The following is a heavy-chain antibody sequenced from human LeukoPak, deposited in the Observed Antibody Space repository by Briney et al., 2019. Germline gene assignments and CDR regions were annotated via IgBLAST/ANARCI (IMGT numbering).Heavy chain of an antibody. CDR1: GFTFSSYW. V-gene: IGHV3-7*01. CDR3: ATYSTRNAREFQS. J-gene: IGHJ1*01. CDR2: INEDGGEK. D-gene: IGHD4-11*01. Sequence: PGGSLRLSCAASGFTFSSYWMSWVRQAPGKGLEWVANINEDGGEKYYVDSVKGRFTISRDNAKMSLYLQMNSLRVEDTAVYYCATYSTRNAREFQSWGQGTLVTVSS.